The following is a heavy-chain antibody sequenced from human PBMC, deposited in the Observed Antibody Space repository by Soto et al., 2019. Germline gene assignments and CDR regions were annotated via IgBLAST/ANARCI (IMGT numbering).Heavy chain of an antibody. Sequence: ASVKVSCKASGSSFTSYDINWVRQATGQGLKWMGWMNPNSGNTGYAQKFQGRVTMTRNTSISTAYMELSSLRSEDTAVYYCARVKGEQQLEYYYYYMDVWGKGTAVTVSS. CDR1: GSSFTSYD. CDR2: MNPNSGNT. CDR3: ARVKGEQQLEYYYYYMDV. D-gene: IGHD6-13*01. J-gene: IGHJ6*03. V-gene: IGHV1-8*01.